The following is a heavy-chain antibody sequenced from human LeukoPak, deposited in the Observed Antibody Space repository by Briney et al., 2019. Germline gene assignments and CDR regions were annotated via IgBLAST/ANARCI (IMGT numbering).Heavy chain of an antibody. CDR3: ARLSSGLQLWRPFDY. Sequence: SETLSLTCTVSGYSIISDYFWGWIRQPPGKGLEWIGTIYHSGSTYYNPSLKSRVTISVDTSKNQFSLKLSSVTAADTAVYYCARLSSGLQLWRPFDYWGQGTLVTVSS. V-gene: IGHV4-38-2*02. D-gene: IGHD5-18*01. CDR1: GYSIISDYF. J-gene: IGHJ4*02. CDR2: IYHSGST.